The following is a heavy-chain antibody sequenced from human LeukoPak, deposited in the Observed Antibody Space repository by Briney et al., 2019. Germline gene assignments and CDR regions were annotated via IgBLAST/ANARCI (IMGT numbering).Heavy chain of an antibody. CDR3: AREIAVAGIGYFDY. V-gene: IGHV7-4-1*02. CDR1: GYTFTTYA. D-gene: IGHD6-19*01. CDR2: INTNTGNP. Sequence: GASVKVSCKASGYTFTTYAMYWVRQAPGQGLEWMGWINTNTGNPTYAQGFTGRFVFSLDTSVSTAYLQISSLKTEDTAAYYCAREIAVAGIGYFDYWGQGTLVTVSS. J-gene: IGHJ4*02.